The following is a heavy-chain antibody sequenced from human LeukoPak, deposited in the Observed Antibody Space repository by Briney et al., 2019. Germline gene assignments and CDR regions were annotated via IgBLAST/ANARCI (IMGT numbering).Heavy chain of an antibody. J-gene: IGHJ1*01. V-gene: IGHV3-7*01. CDR1: GFALSSHW. Sequence: GGSLRLSCAASGFALSSHWMTWVRQVPGRGPEWVANVNRDGSETYYLDSVKGRFTISRDNAQNSMYLQMNSLRVEDTAVYYCTSWGDTTAEYFQRWGQGTLVTVSS. CDR3: TSWGDTTAEYFQR. D-gene: IGHD2-21*02. CDR2: VNRDGSET.